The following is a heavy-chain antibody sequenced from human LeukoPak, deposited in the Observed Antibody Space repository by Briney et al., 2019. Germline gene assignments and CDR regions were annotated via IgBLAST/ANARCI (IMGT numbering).Heavy chain of an antibody. CDR2: IYTSGST. CDR1: GGXISSYY. V-gene: IGHV4-4*07. J-gene: IGHJ4*02. CDR3: AREREWLDPFDY. D-gene: IGHD6-19*01. Sequence: SETLSLTCTVSGGXISSYYWSWIRQPAGKGLERIGRIYTSGSTNCNPSLKSRVTMSVDTSKNQFSLRLSSVTAADTAVYYCAREREWLDPFDYWGQGTLVTVSS.